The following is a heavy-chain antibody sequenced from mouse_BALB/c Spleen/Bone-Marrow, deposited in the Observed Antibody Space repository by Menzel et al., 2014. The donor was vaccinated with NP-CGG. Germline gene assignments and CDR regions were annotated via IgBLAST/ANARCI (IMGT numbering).Heavy chain of an antibody. V-gene: IGHV1S127*01. Sequence: QVQLQQSGAELVKPGASVKMSCKASGYTFTSYWMHWVKQRPGQGLEWIGVIDPSDSYTSYNQKFKGKATLTVDTSFSTAYIQLSSLTFDESAVYYCTRGDFDWFFDVWGAGTAVTVSS. CDR2: IDPSDSYT. CDR3: TRGDFDWFFDV. CDR1: GYTFTSYW. J-gene: IGHJ1*01.